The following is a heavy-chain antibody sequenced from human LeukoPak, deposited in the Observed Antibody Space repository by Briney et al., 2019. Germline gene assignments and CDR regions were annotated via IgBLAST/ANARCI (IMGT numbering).Heavy chain of an antibody. CDR3: ARSGTGSDY. V-gene: IGHV1-2*02. CDR2: INSNSGGT. D-gene: IGHD1-1*01. Sequence: ASVKVSCKASGYTLTGYYMHWVRQAPGQGLEWMGWINSNSGGTNYAQKFQGRVTMTRDTSISTAYMELSRLRSDDTAVYYCARSGTGSDYWGQGTLVTVSS. CDR1: GYTLTGYY. J-gene: IGHJ4*02.